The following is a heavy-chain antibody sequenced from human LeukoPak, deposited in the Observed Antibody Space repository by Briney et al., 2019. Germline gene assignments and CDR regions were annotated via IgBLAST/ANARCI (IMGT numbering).Heavy chain of an antibody. CDR1: GFTFSSYG. Sequence: GGSLRLSCAASGFTFSSYGMHWVRQAPGKGLEWVAVISYDGSNKYYADSVKGRFTISRDNSKNTLYLQMNSLRAEDTAVYYCAKDPSSLGAAGSIYFDHWGQGTQVTVSS. J-gene: IGHJ4*02. V-gene: IGHV3-30*18. D-gene: IGHD6-13*01. CDR3: AKDPSSLGAAGSIYFDH. CDR2: ISYDGSNK.